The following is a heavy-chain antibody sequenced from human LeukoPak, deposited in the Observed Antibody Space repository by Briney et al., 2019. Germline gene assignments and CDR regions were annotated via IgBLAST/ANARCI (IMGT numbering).Heavy chain of an antibody. CDR1: GGTFSNYA. Sequence: SVKVSCKASGGTFSNYAISWVRQAPGQGLEWMGRIIPILGITNYAQKFQGRVTITADESTSTAYMELSSLRSEDTAVYYCARNRRGGGYSYGYHIWGQGTMVTVSS. CDR2: IIPILGIT. CDR3: ARNRRGGGYSYGYHI. V-gene: IGHV1-69*04. J-gene: IGHJ3*02. D-gene: IGHD5-18*01.